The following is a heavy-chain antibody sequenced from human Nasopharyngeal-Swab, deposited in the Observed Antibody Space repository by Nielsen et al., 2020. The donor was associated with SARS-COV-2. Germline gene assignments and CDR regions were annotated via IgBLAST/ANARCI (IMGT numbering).Heavy chain of an antibody. D-gene: IGHD6-13*01. CDR3: ARGIAAAGQTTPDY. CDR1: GYTFTGYY. Sequence: ASVKVSCKASGYTFTGYYMHWVRQAPGQGLEWMGRINPNSGGTNYAQKFQGRVTMTRDTSISTAYMELRSLRSDDTAVYYCARGIAAAGQTTPDYWGQGTLVTVSS. J-gene: IGHJ4*02. CDR2: INPNSGGT. V-gene: IGHV1-2*06.